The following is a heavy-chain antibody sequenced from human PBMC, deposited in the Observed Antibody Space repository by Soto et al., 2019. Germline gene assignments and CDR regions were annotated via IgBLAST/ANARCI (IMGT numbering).Heavy chain of an antibody. CDR1: GGSFSDSY. D-gene: IGHD1-1*01. CDR3: ARGRTAFATRWFVS. J-gene: IGHJ5*01. V-gene: IGHV4-34*01. Sequence: SETLSLTCAVFGGSFSDSYWSWIRQSSEKGLEWIGEITNSGSTYYNPSLKSRVTISGDTSKNQFSLEVRSVTAADTAVYFCARGRTAFATRWFVSWGQGTRVTV. CDR2: ITNSGST.